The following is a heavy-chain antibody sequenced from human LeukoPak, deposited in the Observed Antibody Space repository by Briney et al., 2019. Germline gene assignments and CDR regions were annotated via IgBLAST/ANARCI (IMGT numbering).Heavy chain of an antibody. D-gene: IGHD6-6*01. J-gene: IGHJ4*02. CDR3: ARGSRGIAARPWVY. Sequence: ASVKVSCKASGGTFSSYAISWVRQAPGQGLEWMGGIIPIFGTANYAQKFQGRVTITADESTSTAYMELSSLRSEDTAVYYCARGSRGIAARPWVYWGQGTLVTVSS. CDR1: GGTFSSYA. V-gene: IGHV1-69*13. CDR2: IIPIFGTA.